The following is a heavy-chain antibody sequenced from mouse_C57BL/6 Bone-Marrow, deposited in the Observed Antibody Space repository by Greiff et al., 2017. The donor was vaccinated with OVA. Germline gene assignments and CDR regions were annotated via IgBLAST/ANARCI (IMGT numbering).Heavy chain of an antibody. CDR3: ARKGYYGRNY. V-gene: IGHV1-81*01. Sequence: VQLQQSGAELARPGASVKLSCKASGYTFTSYGISWVKQRTGQGLEWIGEIYPRSGNTYYNEKFKGKATLTADKSSSTAYMQLSSLTSEDSAVYFCARKGYYGRNYWGQGTTLTVSS. J-gene: IGHJ2*01. CDR1: GYTFTSYG. CDR2: IYPRSGNT. D-gene: IGHD1-1*01.